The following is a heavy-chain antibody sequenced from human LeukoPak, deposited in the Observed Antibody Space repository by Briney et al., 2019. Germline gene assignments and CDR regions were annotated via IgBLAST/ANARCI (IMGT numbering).Heavy chain of an antibody. Sequence: GESLKISCKGSGYSFTSYWISWLRQMPGKGLEWMGLIYPRDSDTKYSPSFQGQVTISADKSITTAYLQLSSLKASDTAIYLCARHPPYCSDECYYFDYWGQGTLVTVSS. J-gene: IGHJ4*02. D-gene: IGHD2-15*01. CDR2: IYPRDSDT. CDR1: GYSFTSYW. V-gene: IGHV5-51*01. CDR3: ARHPPYCSDECYYFDY.